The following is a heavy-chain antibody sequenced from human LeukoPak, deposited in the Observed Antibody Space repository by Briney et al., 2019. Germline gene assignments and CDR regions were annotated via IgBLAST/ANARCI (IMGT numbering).Heavy chain of an antibody. Sequence: GGSLRLSCAASGFSFSRYNMNWVRQAPGKGLEWVAYITGSSSSIYYADSVKGRFTISRDNAKNSLYLQMNSLKAEDTAVYYCATAGTPDYWGQGTLVTVSS. J-gene: IGHJ4*02. CDR2: ITGSSSSI. V-gene: IGHV3-48*01. CDR1: GFSFSRYN. D-gene: IGHD6-13*01. CDR3: ATAGTPDY.